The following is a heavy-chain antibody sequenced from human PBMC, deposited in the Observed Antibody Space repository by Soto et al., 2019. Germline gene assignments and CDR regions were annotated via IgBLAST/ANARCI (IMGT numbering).Heavy chain of an antibody. Sequence: PSETLSLTCTVSGGSITSSSYYWSWIRQPPGKGLEWIGYIYYSGSTNYNPSLKSRVTISVDTSKNQFSLKLSSVTAADTAVYYCARESFYDSGGFHGFDYWGQGTLVTVSS. CDR2: IYYSGST. CDR1: GGSITSSSYY. J-gene: IGHJ4*02. CDR3: ARESFYDSGGFHGFDY. V-gene: IGHV4-61*01. D-gene: IGHD3-22*01.